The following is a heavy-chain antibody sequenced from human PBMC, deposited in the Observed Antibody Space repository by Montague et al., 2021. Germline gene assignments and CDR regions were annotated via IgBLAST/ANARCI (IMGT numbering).Heavy chain of an antibody. CDR2: IYHSGTT. CDR1: GGSISDYY. V-gene: IGHV4-59*08. CDR3: ARRLGVRTAIDY. D-gene: IGHD1-26*01. J-gene: IGHJ4*02. Sequence: SETLSLTCTVSGGSISDYYWNWIRQPPGKGLEWIGYIYHSGTTNYNPSLKSRVTISADTSMNHFSLNLRSVTAADTAVYFCARRLGVRTAIDYWGQGTLVTVSS.